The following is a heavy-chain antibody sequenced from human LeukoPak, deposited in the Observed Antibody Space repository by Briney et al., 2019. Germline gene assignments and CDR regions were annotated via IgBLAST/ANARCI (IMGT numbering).Heavy chain of an antibody. CDR1: GFTFRTYS. CDR2: ISSSSTYI. Sequence: GGSLRLSCAASGFTFRTYSMTWVRQAPGKGLEWVSSISSSSTYIYYTDSVKGRFTISRDYSKSTLYLQMNSLRADDTAVYYCARDSNGPAFWGQGTLVTVSS. D-gene: IGHD6-19*01. J-gene: IGHJ4*02. CDR3: ARDSNGPAF. V-gene: IGHV3-21*04.